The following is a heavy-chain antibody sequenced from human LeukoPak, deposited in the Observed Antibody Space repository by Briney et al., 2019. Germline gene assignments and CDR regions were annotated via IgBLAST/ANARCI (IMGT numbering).Heavy chain of an antibody. CDR1: GYTFTSYA. V-gene: IGHV1-3*01. CDR3: ARNVYYDSSGRYGMDV. J-gene: IGHJ6*02. D-gene: IGHD3-22*01. CDR2: INAGNGNT. Sequence: ASVKVSCKASGYTFTSYAMHWVRQAPGQRLEWMGWINAGNGNTKYSQKFQGRVTITRDTSASTAYMELSSLRSEDTAVYYCARNVYYDSSGRYGMDVWGQGTTVTVSS.